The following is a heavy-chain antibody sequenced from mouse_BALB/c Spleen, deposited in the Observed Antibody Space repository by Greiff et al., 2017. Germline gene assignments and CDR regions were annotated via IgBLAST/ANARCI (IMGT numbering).Heavy chain of an antibody. CDR1: GFSLTGYG. D-gene: IGHD2-3*01. J-gene: IGHJ1*01. Sequence: VQVVESGPGLVAPSQSLSITCTVSGFSLTGYGVNWVRQPPGKGLEWLGMIWGDGSTDYNSALKSRLSISKDNSKSQVFLKMNSLQTDDTARYYCAREGLLRYFDVWGAGTTVTVSS. CDR3: AREGLLRYFDV. V-gene: IGHV2-6-7*01. CDR2: IWGDGST.